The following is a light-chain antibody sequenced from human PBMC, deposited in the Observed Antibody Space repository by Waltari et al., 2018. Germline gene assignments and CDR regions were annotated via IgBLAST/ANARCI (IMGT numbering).Light chain of an antibody. CDR1: SSYIGGYNY. V-gene: IGLV2-14*01. Sequence: QSALTQPASVSGSPGQSITISCTGTSSYIGGYNYVSWYQQYPGEAPKVVIYDVNSRPSGVSNRFSGSKSGNTASLTISGLQAEDEADYYCNSHSSSDTPSVFGGGTKLTVL. CDR2: DVN. CDR3: NSHSSSDTPSV. J-gene: IGLJ3*02.